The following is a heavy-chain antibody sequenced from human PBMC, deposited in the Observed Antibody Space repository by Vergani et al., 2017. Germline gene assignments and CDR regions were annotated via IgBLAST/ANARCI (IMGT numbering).Heavy chain of an antibody. D-gene: IGHD2-2*01. Sequence: QVQLVQSGAEVKKPGSSVKVSCKASGGTFSSYTISWVRQAPGQGLEWMGRIIPILGIANYAQKFQGRVTITADKSTSTAYMELSSLRSEDTAVYYCARETVVVPAARGYYFDYWGQGTLVTVSS. CDR3: ARETVVVPAARGYYFDY. CDR2: IIPILGIA. CDR1: GGTFSSYT. J-gene: IGHJ4*02. V-gene: IGHV1-69*08.